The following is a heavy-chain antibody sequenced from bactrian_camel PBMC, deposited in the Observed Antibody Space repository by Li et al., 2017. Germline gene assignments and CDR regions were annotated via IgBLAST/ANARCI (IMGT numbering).Heavy chain of an antibody. CDR3: AAEEHCGAAVGANLWLSGAEFGS. J-gene: IGHJ6*01. CDR1: VYTYKRYC. D-gene: IGHD1*01. V-gene: IGHV3S6*01. Sequence: VESGGESVQAGGSLRLSCAASVYTYKRYCMAWFRQAPGKEREGVASLYTDSTWYADSVKGRFTISKDIPKNTLYLQMTSLKPEDTARYFCAAEEHCGAAVGANLWLSGAEFGSWGQGTQVTVS. CDR2: LYTDST.